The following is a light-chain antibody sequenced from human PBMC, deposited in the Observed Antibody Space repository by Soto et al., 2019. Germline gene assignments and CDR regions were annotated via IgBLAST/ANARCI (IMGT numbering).Light chain of an antibody. CDR3: QQYNNSPH. Sequence: EIVMTQSPATLSVSPGERATLSCRASQSVSSNLAGYQQKPGQAPRLLIYGASTRATGIPARFTGSGSGTEFTLTISSLQSEHLAVYHWQQYNNSPHFGEGKQLEIK. J-gene: IGKJ2*01. CDR2: GAS. V-gene: IGKV3-15*01. CDR1: QSVSSN.